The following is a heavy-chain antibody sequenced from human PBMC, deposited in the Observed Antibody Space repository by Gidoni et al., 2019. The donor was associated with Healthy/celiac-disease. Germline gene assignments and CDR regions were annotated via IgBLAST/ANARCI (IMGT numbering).Heavy chain of an antibody. V-gene: IGHV3-48*04. CDR2: ISSSSSTI. D-gene: IGHD3-10*01. CDR3: ARDSGLLLWFGGGSGAFDI. Sequence: EVQLVASGGGLVQPGGALGPSCAASGFTVSRHSMNWVRQAPGKGLEWVSYISSSSSTIYYADAVKGRFPITRDNAKNSLYLQMNSLRAEDTAVYDWARDSGLLLWFGGGSGAFDIWGQGTMVTVSS. J-gene: IGHJ3*02. CDR1: GFTVSRHS.